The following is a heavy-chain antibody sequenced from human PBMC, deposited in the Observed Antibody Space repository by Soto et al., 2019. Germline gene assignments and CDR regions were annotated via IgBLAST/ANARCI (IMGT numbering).Heavy chain of an antibody. D-gene: IGHD6-19*01. CDR2: ISGSGGST. V-gene: IGHV3-23*01. J-gene: IGHJ4*02. CDR3: AKQVAVAYYFDY. CDR1: GFTFSSYA. Sequence: GGSLRLSCAASGFTFSSYAMSWVRQAPGKGLEWVSAISGSGGSTYYADSVKSRFTISRDNSKNTLYLQMNSLRAEDTAVYYCAKQVAVAYYFDYWGQGTLVTVSS.